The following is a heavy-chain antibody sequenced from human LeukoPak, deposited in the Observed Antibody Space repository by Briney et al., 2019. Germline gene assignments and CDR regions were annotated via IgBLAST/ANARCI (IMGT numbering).Heavy chain of an antibody. J-gene: IGHJ3*02. D-gene: IGHD3-16*01. V-gene: IGHV1-18*01. CDR1: GYTLTSYD. CDR2: ISAYNGNT. CDR3: ARGGISGGGALDI. Sequence: ASVKVSCKASGYTLTSYDISWVRQAPGQGLEWMGWISAYNGNTNYEQKFQGRVTMTTETSSSTVYMELRSLRSDDTAVYYCARGGISGGGALDIWGQGTTVTVSS.